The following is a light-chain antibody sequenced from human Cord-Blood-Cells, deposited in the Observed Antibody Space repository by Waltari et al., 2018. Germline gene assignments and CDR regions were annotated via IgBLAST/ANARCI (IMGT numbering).Light chain of an antibody. CDR1: SSDVGGYNY. CDR3: SSYTSSSTLV. V-gene: IGLV2-14*01. Sequence: QSALTQPASVSGSPGQSITISCTGTSSDVGGYNYVSWYQQHPGKAPKLMIYDVSNRPSGVSNRSAGSKSGNTASLTISGLQAEDEADYDCSSYTSSSTLVFGGGTKLTVL. CDR2: DVS. J-gene: IGLJ3*02.